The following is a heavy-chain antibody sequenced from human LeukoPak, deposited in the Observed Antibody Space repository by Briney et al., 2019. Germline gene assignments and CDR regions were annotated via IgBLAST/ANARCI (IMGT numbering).Heavy chain of an antibody. CDR2: ISYDGSNK. V-gene: IGHV3-30*18. CDR1: GFTFSSYG. Sequence: GGSLRLSCAASGFTFSSYGMHWVRQAPGKGLEWVAVISYDGSNKYYADSVKGRFTISRDNSKNTLYLQMNSLRAEDTAVYYCAKGFRRYDSSGYYRGGDAFDIWGQGTMVTVSS. J-gene: IGHJ3*02. D-gene: IGHD3-22*01. CDR3: AKGFRRYDSSGYYRGGDAFDI.